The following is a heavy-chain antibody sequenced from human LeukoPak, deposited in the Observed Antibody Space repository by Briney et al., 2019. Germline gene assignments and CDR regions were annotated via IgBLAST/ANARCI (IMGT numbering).Heavy chain of an antibody. CDR3: ARWGGTRQYYFDY. Sequence: GSLRLSCAVSGFIFSDYGFHWVRQAPGKGLEWVAVTRFDGSIKQYADSVKGRFTISRDDSKNTLYLQMNFLKSEDTAVYYCARWGGTRQYYFDYWGQGTLVTVSS. CDR2: TRFDGSIK. V-gene: IGHV3-33*01. CDR1: GFIFSDYG. J-gene: IGHJ4*02. D-gene: IGHD1-1*01.